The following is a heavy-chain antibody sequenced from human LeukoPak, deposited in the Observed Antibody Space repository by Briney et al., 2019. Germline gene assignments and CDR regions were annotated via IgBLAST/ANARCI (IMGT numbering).Heavy chain of an antibody. J-gene: IGHJ3*02. Sequence: SETLSLTCTVSGGSISSYYWSWIRQPPGKGLEWIGYIYYSGSTNYNPSLKSRVTISVDTSKNQFSLKLSSVTAADTAVYYCARPKVRGVIFDAFDIWGQGTMVTVPS. CDR1: GGSISSYY. V-gene: IGHV4-59*08. D-gene: IGHD3-10*01. CDR2: IYYSGST. CDR3: ARPKVRGVIFDAFDI.